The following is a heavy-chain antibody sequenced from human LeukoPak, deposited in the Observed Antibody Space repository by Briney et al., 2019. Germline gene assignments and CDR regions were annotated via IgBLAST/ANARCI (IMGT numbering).Heavy chain of an antibody. D-gene: IGHD1-1*01. J-gene: IGHJ4*02. CDR3: ASGIRERGFDY. CDR1: GFTFSDYY. V-gene: IGHV3-11*04. Sequence: GGSLRLSCAASGFTFSDYYMSWIRQAPGKGLEWVSYISSSGTTIYYADSVKGRFTISRDNAKNSLYLQMNSLRAKDTALYFCASGIRERGFDYWGQGTLVTVSS. CDR2: ISSSGTTI.